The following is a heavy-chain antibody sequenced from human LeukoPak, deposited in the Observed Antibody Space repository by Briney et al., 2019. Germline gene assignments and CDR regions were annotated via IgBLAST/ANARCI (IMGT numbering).Heavy chain of an antibody. V-gene: IGHV4-39*07. Sequence: SETLSLTCTVSGGSISSYYWSWIRQPPGKGLEWIGSIYYSGSTYYNPSLKSRVTISVDTSKNQFSLKLSSVTAADTAVYYCARGVGATSYWGQGTLVTVSS. CDR1: GGSISSYY. CDR3: ARGVGATSY. CDR2: IYYSGST. J-gene: IGHJ4*02. D-gene: IGHD1-26*01.